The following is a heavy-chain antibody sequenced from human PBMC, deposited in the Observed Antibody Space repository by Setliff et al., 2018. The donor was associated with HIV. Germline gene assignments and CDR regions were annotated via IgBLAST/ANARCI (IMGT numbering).Heavy chain of an antibody. D-gene: IGHD3-16*02. CDR3: AKPVVHHYYYMDV. CDR1: GFTFSNYG. V-gene: IGHV3-30*02. CDR2: IRYDRSEK. J-gene: IGHJ6*03. Sequence: PGGSLRLSCAASGFTFSNYGMHWVRQAPGKGLGWVAYIRYDRSEKHYADSVKGRFTISRDNSQNTLYLQMNSLRPEDTAVYYCAKPVVHHYYYMDVWGKGTTVTVSS.